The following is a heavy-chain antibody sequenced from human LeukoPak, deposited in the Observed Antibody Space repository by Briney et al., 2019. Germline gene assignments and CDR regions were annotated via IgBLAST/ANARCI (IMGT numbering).Heavy chain of an antibody. CDR1: GGSISSGSYY. CDR3: ARTGIRAFDI. CDR2: IYTSGST. V-gene: IGHV4-61*02. Sequence: SETLSLTCTVSGGSISSGSYYWSWIRQPAGKGLEWIGRIYTSGSTNYNPSLKSRVTISVDTSKNQFSLKLSSVTAADTAVYYCARTGIRAFDIWGQGTMVTVSS. J-gene: IGHJ3*02.